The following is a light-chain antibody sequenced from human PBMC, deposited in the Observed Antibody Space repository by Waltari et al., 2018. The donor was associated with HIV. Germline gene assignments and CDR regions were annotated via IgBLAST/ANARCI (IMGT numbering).Light chain of an antibody. CDR1: RSLFFTSNNNNKNY. CDR3: QQYYSLPWT. Sequence: DIVMTQSPDSLAVSPGDRATLNCRSSRSLFFTSNNNNKNYLAWYHKKPGHPPKLLIYWANARESGIPDRFSGSGSGTDFTLTISSLQPDDVAIYFCQQYYSLPWTFGQGTKVEI. J-gene: IGKJ1*01. V-gene: IGKV4-1*01. CDR2: WAN.